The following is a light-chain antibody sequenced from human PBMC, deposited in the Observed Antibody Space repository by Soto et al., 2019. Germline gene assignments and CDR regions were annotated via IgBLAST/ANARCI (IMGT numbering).Light chain of an antibody. CDR3: QQYGSSPRGT. J-gene: IGKJ1*01. CDR2: GAS. V-gene: IGKV3-20*01. Sequence: EIVLTQSPGTLSLSPGERATLSCRASQSVSSTYLAWYQQKPGQAPRLLIYGASSSATGIPDRFSCSGSGTDFTLTISRLEPEDFAVYYCQQYGSSPRGTFGQGTKVEIK. CDR1: QSVSSTY.